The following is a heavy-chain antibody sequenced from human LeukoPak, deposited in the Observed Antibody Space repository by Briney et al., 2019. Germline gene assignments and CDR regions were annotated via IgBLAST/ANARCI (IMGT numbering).Heavy chain of an antibody. D-gene: IGHD5-24*01. J-gene: IGHJ2*01. V-gene: IGHV4-34*01. Sequence: PSETLSLTCAVSGGSFSGYSWGWIRQPPGKGLEWIGELNHRGSPTYNPSLESRVTISVDTSKNQFSLNLTSLTAADAAVYFCARGDNLRRWLPFDLWGRGTLITVSS. CDR2: LNHRGSP. CDR1: GGSFSGYS. CDR3: ARGDNLRRWLPFDL.